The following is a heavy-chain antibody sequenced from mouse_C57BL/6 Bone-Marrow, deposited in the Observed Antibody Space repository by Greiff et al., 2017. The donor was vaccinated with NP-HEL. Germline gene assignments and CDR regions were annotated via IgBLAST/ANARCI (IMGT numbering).Heavy chain of an antibody. D-gene: IGHD1-1*01. Sequence: EVKLVESGGGLVQPGGSLKLSCAASGFTFSDYYMYWVRQTPEKRLEWVAYISNGGGSTYYPDTVKGRFTISRDNAKNTLYLQMGRLKSEDTAMYYCARPVLYYYGSSYAMDYWGQGTSVTVSS. CDR3: ARPVLYYYGSSYAMDY. V-gene: IGHV5-12*01. J-gene: IGHJ4*01. CDR2: ISNGGGST. CDR1: GFTFSDYY.